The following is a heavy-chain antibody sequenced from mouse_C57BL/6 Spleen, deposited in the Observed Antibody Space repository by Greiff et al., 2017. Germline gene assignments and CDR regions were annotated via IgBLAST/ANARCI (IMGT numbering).Heavy chain of an antibody. CDR3: ARYRLGPYFGY. V-gene: IGHV5-4*03. D-gene: IGHD4-1*01. Sequence: DVMLVEPGGGLVKPGGSLKLSCAASGFTFSSYAMSWVRQTPEKRLEWVATISAGGSYTYYTDNVKGRFTIARDNAKNNLYLQMSHLKSEHTAMDYGARYRLGPYFGYWGQGTTLTVSS. J-gene: IGHJ2*01. CDR1: GFTFSSYA. CDR2: ISAGGSYT.